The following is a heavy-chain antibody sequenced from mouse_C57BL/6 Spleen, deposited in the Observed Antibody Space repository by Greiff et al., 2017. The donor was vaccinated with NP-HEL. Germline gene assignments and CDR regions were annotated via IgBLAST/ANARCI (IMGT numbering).Heavy chain of an antibody. CDR3: ASEGFITTAVMDY. J-gene: IGHJ4*01. CDR2: INPYNGGT. V-gene: IGHV1-19*01. CDR1: GYTFTDYY. Sequence: VQLQQSGPVLVKPGASVKMSCKASGYTFTDYYMNWVKQSHGKSLEWIGVINPYNGGTSYNQKFKGKATLTVDNSSSTAYLELNSLTSEDSAVYKYASEGFITTAVMDYWGQGTSVTVSS. D-gene: IGHD1-1*01.